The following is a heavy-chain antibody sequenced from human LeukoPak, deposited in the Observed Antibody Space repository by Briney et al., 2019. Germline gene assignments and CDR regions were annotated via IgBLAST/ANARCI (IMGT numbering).Heavy chain of an antibody. D-gene: IGHD1-26*01. J-gene: IGHJ4*02. V-gene: IGHV1-46*02. Sequence: ASVKVSCRASGYTFNNYYMHWVRQAPGQGLEWMGIINPSGDSTSYAQRFQGRVTMTRDTSTSTLYMELSSLRSDDTAVYYCARVTSGSSNDYWGQGTLVTVSS. CDR1: GYTFNNYY. CDR3: ARVTSGSSNDY. CDR2: INPSGDST.